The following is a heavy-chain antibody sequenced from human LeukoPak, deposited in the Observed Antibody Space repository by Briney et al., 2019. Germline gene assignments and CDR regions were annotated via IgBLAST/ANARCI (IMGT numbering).Heavy chain of an antibody. J-gene: IGHJ4*02. CDR3: ARAGRGQYESPPLR. D-gene: IGHD3-22*01. CDR1: GDSVSSNSAA. V-gene: IGHV6-1*01. Sequence: SQTLSLTCAISGDSVSSNSAAWNWIRQSPSRGLEWLGRTYYRSKWYNDYAVSVKSRTTINPDTFKNQFSLQLNSVTPEDTAVYYCARAGRGQYESPPLRWGQGTLVTVSS. CDR2: TYYRSKWYN.